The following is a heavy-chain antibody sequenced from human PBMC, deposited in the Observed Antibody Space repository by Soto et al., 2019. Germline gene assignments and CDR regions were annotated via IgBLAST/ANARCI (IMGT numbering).Heavy chain of an antibody. D-gene: IGHD3-3*01. J-gene: IGHJ3*02. CDR2: IYHSGST. V-gene: IGHV4-31*03. CDR1: GGSTSSDGYY. CDR3: ARGVAASDAFDI. Sequence: QVQLQESGPGLVKPSQTLSLTCSVSGGSTSSDGYYWTWIRQHPGKGLEWIGYIYHSGSTYYNPSLKSRLTISIDRSKTQFSLKLSSVTAAATALYYCARGVAASDAFDIWGQGTVVTVSS.